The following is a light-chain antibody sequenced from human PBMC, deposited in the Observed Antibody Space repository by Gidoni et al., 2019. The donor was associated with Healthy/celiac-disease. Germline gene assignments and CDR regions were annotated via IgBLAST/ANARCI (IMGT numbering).Light chain of an antibody. CDR1: QGISSY. Sequence: VLSMTPSPSLLSASTGDRVTISCRISQGISSYLAWYQQKPGKAPELLIYAASSLQSGVPSRFSGSGSGTEFTLTISCLQSEDFATYYCQQYYSFPFTFGEGTRVEIK. V-gene: IGKV1D-8*01. J-gene: IGKJ5*01. CDR3: QQYYSFPFT. CDR2: AAS.